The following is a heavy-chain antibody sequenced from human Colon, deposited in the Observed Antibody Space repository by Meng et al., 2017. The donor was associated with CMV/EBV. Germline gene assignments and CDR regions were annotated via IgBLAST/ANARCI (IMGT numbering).Heavy chain of an antibody. V-gene: IGHV3-23*01. CDR1: GFTFSNYA. CDR2: ISGSGGTR. CDR3: AKDLVREIVPADLGLDV. D-gene: IGHD2-2*01. J-gene: IGHJ6*02. Sequence: GESLKISCTASGFTFSNYAMSWVRQAPGKGLEWVSAISGSGGTRDYADSVKGRFTMSRDNSENTLYLQMNSLRDEDTAVYYCAKDLVREIVPADLGLDVWGQGTTVTVSS.